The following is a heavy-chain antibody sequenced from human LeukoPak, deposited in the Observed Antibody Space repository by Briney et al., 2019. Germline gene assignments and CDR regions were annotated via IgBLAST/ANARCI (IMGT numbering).Heavy chain of an antibody. V-gene: IGHV1-18*01. D-gene: IGHD6-19*01. Sequence: ASVKVSCKASGYPFTSYGISWVRQAPGQGLGWMGWISTYNGNTNYAQKLQGRVTMTTDTSTSTAYMELRSLRSDDTAVYYCARDLAVAGTGGMDVWGQGTTVTVSS. J-gene: IGHJ6*02. CDR2: ISTYNGNT. CDR1: GYPFTSYG. CDR3: ARDLAVAGTGGMDV.